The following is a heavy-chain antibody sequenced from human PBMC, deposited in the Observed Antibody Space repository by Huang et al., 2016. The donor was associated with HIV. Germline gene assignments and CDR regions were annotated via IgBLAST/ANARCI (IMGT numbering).Heavy chain of an antibody. CDR3: AKDAYDGEYNWFDP. D-gene: IGHD3-10*01. CDR1: GFTFSSYG. CDR2: ISYDGSNK. J-gene: IGHJ5*02. V-gene: IGHV3-30*18. Sequence: QVQLVESGGGVVQPGRSLRLSCAASGFTFSSYGMHWVRQAPGKGLAWVAVISYDGSNKYYADSVKGRFTISRDNSKNTLYLQMNSLRAEDTAVYYCAKDAYDGEYNWFDPWGQGTLVTVSS.